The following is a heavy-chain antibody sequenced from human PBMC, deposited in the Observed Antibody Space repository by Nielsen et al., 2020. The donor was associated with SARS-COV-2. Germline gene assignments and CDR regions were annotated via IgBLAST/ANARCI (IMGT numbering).Heavy chain of an antibody. J-gene: IGHJ4*02. D-gene: IGHD6-13*01. V-gene: IGHV3-23*01. CDR3: AKSPNGLAAV. CDR1: GFTFNSYA. CDR2: ITRSCGDT. Sequence: LSLTCAASGFTFNSYAMSWVRQAPGKGLEWVSAITRSCGDTYYADSVKGRFTISRDNSKNTLYLQMSSLRAEDTAVYYCAKSPNGLAAVWGQGTLVTVSS.